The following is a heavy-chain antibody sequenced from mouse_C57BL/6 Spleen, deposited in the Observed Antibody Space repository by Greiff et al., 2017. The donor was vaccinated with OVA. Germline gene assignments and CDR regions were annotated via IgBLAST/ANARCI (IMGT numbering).Heavy chain of an antibody. CDR2: IYPGSGNT. J-gene: IGHJ1*03. CDR3: AREDYYGSSYWYFDV. V-gene: IGHV1-76*01. Sequence: QVQLQQSGAELVRPGASVKLSCKASGYTFTDYYINWVKQRPGQGLAWIARIYPGSGNTYYNEKFKGKATLTAEKSSSTAYMQLSSLTSEDSAVYFCAREDYYGSSYWYFDVWGTGTTVTVSS. D-gene: IGHD1-1*01. CDR1: GYTFTDYY.